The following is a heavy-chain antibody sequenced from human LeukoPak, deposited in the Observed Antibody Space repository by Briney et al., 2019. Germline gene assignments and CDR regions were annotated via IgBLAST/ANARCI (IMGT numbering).Heavy chain of an antibody. CDR2: IDPSDSYI. CDR1: GYIFSSYW. D-gene: IGHD1-1*01. V-gene: IGHV5-10-1*01. Sequence: GESLKISCKGSGYIFSSYWISWVRQMPGTGLEWMGRIDPSDSYINYSPSFQGRVTISSDKSITTAYLQWSSLKASDIAMYYCARLTSGTFDFWGQGTLVTVSS. CDR3: ARLTSGTFDF. J-gene: IGHJ4*02.